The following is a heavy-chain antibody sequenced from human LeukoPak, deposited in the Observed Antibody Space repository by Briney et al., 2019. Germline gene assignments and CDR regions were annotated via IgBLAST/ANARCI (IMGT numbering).Heavy chain of an antibody. CDR1: GYTFTNYD. D-gene: IGHD2-8*01. V-gene: IGHV1-8*02. CDR3: ARVLRFNGVLGS. CDR2: MNPSTGGT. Sequence: ASVKVSCKTSGYTFTNYDVNWVRQAPGQGLQWMGVMNPSTGGTFFAPKFQDRVSMARNTSTNTAYMSLSSLTSDDTAVYFCARVLRFNGVLGSWGQGTLVTVSS. J-gene: IGHJ5*02.